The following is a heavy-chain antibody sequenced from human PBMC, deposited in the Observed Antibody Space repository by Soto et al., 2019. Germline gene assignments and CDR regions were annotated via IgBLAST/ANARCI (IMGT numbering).Heavy chain of an antibody. V-gene: IGHV3-30*18. D-gene: IGHD2-2*01. Sequence: GGSLRLSCAASGFTFSSYGMHWVRQAPGKGLEWVAVISYDGSNKYYADSVKGRFTISRDNSKNTLYLQMNSLRAEDTAVYYCAKDRAVVVPAAMYGMDVWGQGTTVT. CDR1: GFTFSSYG. CDR2: ISYDGSNK. J-gene: IGHJ6*02. CDR3: AKDRAVVVPAAMYGMDV.